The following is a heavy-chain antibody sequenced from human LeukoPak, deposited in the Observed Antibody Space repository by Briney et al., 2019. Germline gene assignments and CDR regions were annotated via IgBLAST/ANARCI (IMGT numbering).Heavy chain of an antibody. Sequence: ASVKVSCKASGYTFTSYGISWVRQAPGQGLEWMGWISAYNGNTNYAQKLQGRVTMTTDTSTSTAYMELRSLRSNDTAVYYCARLGSNYYGSGSYYTWRGSWFDPWAREPWSPSPQ. D-gene: IGHD3-10*01. V-gene: IGHV1-18*01. CDR3: ARLGSNYYGSGSYYTWRGSWFDP. CDR1: GYTFTSYG. CDR2: ISAYNGNT. J-gene: IGHJ5*02.